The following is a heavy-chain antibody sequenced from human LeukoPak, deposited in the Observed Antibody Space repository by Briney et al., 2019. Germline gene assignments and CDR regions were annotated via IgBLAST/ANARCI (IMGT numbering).Heavy chain of an antibody. CDR3: ARDKFYDYVWGSYRPFDY. J-gene: IGHJ4*02. Sequence: GGSLRLSCAASGFSFDYYAMHWVRQPPGKGLEWVSGITWNSDSTGYADSVKGRFTISRDNAKNSLYLQMNSLRAEDTAVYYCARDKFYDYVWGSYRPFDYWGQGTLVTVSS. CDR1: GFSFDYYA. V-gene: IGHV3-9*01. CDR2: ITWNSDST. D-gene: IGHD3-16*02.